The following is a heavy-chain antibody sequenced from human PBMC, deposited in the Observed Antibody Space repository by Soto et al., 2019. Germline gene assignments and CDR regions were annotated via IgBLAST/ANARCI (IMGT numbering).Heavy chain of an antibody. Sequence: GASVKVSCKASGGTFSSYAISWVRQAPGQGLEWMGGIIPIFGTANYAQKFQGRVTITADESTSTAYMELSSLRSEDTAVYYCGCSSSPNDAFDIWGQGTMVTVSS. D-gene: IGHD6-6*01. CDR2: IIPIFGTA. V-gene: IGHV1-69*13. CDR1: GGTFSSYA. CDR3: GCSSSPNDAFDI. J-gene: IGHJ3*02.